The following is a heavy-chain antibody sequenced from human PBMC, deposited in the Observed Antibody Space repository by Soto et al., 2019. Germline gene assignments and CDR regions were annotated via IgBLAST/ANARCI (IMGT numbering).Heavy chain of an antibody. CDR3: ARGITLPTPLDY. CDR2: INAGNGNT. V-gene: IGHV1-3*01. Sequence: ASMKVSCKASGYTFTSHAKHWVRQAPGQRLEWMGWINAGNGNTKYSQKFQGRVTITRDTSASTAYMELSSLRSEDTAVYYCARGITLPTPLDYWGQGTLVTVSS. J-gene: IGHJ4*02. CDR1: GYTFTSHA. D-gene: IGHD1-20*01.